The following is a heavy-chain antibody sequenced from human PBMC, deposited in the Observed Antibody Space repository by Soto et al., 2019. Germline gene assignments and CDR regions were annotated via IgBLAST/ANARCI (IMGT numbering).Heavy chain of an antibody. CDR1: GFTFSSYA. CDR2: ISYDGSNK. Sequence: QVQLVESGGGVVQPGRSLRLSCAASGFTFSSYAMHWVRQAPGKGLEWVAVISYDGSNKYYADSVKGRFTISRDNSKITLYLQMNSLRAEDTAVYYCARPLWRDDYNWGYFDLWGSGTLVTVSS. D-gene: IGHD4-4*01. V-gene: IGHV3-30-3*01. CDR3: ARPLWRDDYNWGYFDL. J-gene: IGHJ2*01.